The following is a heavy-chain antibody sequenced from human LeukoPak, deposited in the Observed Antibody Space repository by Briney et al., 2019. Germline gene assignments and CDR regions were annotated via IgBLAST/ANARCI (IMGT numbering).Heavy chain of an antibody. CDR3: ARAVFRGYGYYYYYYMDV. Sequence: PSETLSLTCAVSGGSISSGGYSWSWIRQPPGKGLEWIGYIFYSGTTYYNPSLKSRVTISVDTSKNQFSLKLSSVTAADTAVYYCARAVFRGYGYYYYYYMDVWGKGTTVTASS. CDR2: IFYSGTT. V-gene: IGHV4-30-4*07. D-gene: IGHD5-18*01. J-gene: IGHJ6*03. CDR1: GGSISSGGYS.